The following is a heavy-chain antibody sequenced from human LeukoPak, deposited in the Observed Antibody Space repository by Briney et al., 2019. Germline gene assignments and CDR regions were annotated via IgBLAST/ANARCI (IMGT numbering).Heavy chain of an antibody. CDR3: ARTWFGEPRVDY. Sequence: SETLSLTCAVCGGSFSGYYWSWIRQPPGKGLEWIGEINHSGSTNYNPSLKSRVTISVDTSKNQFSLKLSSVTAADTAVYYCARTWFGEPRVDYWGQGTLVTVSS. J-gene: IGHJ4*02. CDR1: GGSFSGYY. CDR2: INHSGST. V-gene: IGHV4-34*01. D-gene: IGHD3-10*01.